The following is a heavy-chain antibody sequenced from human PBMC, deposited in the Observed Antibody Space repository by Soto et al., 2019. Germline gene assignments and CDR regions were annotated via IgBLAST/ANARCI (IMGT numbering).Heavy chain of an antibody. V-gene: IGHV4-59*12. Sequence: SETLSLTCTVSCGSISSYYWSWIRQPPGKGLEWIGYIYYSGSTNYNPSLKSRVTISVDTSKNQFSLKLSSVTAADTAMYYCARVPGPWGQGTLVTVSS. CDR2: IYYSGST. CDR1: CGSISSYY. CDR3: ARVPGP. J-gene: IGHJ5*02.